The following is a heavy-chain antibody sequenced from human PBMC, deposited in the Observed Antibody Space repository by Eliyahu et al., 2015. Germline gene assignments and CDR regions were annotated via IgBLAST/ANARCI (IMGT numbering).Heavy chain of an antibody. CDR2: ISSXGSTI. CDR1: XFTFXXYE. Sequence: EVQLVESGGGLVQPGGSLXLSCAASXFTFXXYEXXWVRQAPGXGLEWVSYISSXGSTIYYADSVKGRFTISRDNAKNSLYLQMNSLRAEDTAVYYCASCSCPGGGDCYCYYYGMDVWGQGTTVTVSS. D-gene: IGHD2-21*01. CDR3: ASCSCPGGGDCYCYYYGMDV. V-gene: IGHV3-48*03. J-gene: IGHJ6*02.